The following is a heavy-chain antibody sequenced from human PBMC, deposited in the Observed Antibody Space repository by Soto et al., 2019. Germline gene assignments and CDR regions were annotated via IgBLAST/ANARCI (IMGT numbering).Heavy chain of an antibody. D-gene: IGHD4-17*01. V-gene: IGHV4-34*01. CDR2: INHSGST. CDR3: ARDLTTVSLDY. Sequence: SETLSLTCAVYGGSFSGYYWSWIRQPPGKGLEWIGEINHSGSTNYNPSLKRRVTISVDTSKNQFSLKLSSVTAADTAVYYCARDLTTVSLDYWGQGTLVTVSS. J-gene: IGHJ4*02. CDR1: GGSFSGYY.